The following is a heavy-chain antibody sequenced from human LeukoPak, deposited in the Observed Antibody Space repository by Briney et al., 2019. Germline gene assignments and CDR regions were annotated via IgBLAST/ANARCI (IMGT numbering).Heavy chain of an antibody. D-gene: IGHD4-17*01. CDR3: TSQALGDYVVTRFDY. CDR2: IKSKAYGGTT. J-gene: IGHJ4*02. V-gene: IGHV3-15*01. CDR1: GSTFSNAW. Sequence: PGGSLRLSCAASGSTFSNAWMSWVRQAPGKGLEWVGRIKSKAYGGTTEYAASVKGRFTISRDDSKSIAYLQMNSLKTEDTAVYYCTSQALGDYVVTRFDYWGQGTLVTVSS.